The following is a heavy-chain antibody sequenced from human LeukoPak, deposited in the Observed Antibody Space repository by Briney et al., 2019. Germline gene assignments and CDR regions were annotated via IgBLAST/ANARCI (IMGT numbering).Heavy chain of an antibody. CDR2: IKSKVDGGTT. Sequence: GGSLRLSCVASGLTFSDAWMSWVRQTSRKGLEWVGRIKSKVDGGTTDYGAPVKGRFTISRDDSKNTVYLQMNGLSSDDTALYYCTGPGWYLDYWGQGALVTVSP. J-gene: IGHJ4*02. V-gene: IGHV3-15*01. CDR3: TGPGWYLDY. D-gene: IGHD6-19*01. CDR1: GLTFSDAW.